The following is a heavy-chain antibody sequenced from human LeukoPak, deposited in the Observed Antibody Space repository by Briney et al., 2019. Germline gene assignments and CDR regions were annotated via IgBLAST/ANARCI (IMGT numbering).Heavy chain of an antibody. CDR2: IIPIFGTA. CDR1: GGTFSNYA. D-gene: IGHD3-10*01. J-gene: IGHJ6*04. Sequence: GASVTVSCKASGGTFSNYAISWVRQAPGQGLEWMGGIIPIFGTANYAQKFQGRVTITADKSTSTAYMELSSLRSEDTAVYYCARWGANMVRGVIFSYYGMDVWGKGTTVTVSS. V-gene: IGHV1-69*06. CDR3: ARWGANMVRGVIFSYYGMDV.